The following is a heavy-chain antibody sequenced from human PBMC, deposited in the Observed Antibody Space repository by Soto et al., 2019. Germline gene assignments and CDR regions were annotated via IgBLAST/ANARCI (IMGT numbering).Heavy chain of an antibody. CDR3: AGETSDYDILTGPTTFDI. Sequence: QVQLQQWGAGLLKPSETLSLTCAVSGGSFSGYYWNWIRHPPGKGLEWIGEIDHTGGTTYNPSLESRITISVDTSKRQISLRLTSVTVADTAVYYCAGETSDYDILTGPTTFDIWGQGTMVTVSS. CDR1: GGSFSGYY. J-gene: IGHJ3*02. D-gene: IGHD3-9*01. V-gene: IGHV4-34*02. CDR2: IDHTGGT.